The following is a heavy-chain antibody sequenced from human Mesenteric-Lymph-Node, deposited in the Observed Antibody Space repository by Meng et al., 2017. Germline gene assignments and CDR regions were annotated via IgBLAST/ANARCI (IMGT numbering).Heavy chain of an antibody. D-gene: IGHD6-19*01. J-gene: IGHJ4*02. V-gene: IGHV4-31*03. CDR1: GGSISSGGYY. CDR2: IHSSGST. CDR3: ARGNGWFKVVIDY. Sequence: QRQLQESGPGLLKPPPTLSLTCTVSGGSISSGGYYWSWIRQHPGKGLEWIGYIHSSGSTYYNPSLRSRLTISVDTSKNQFSLKLSSVTAADTAVYYCARGNGWFKVVIDYWGQGTLVTVSS.